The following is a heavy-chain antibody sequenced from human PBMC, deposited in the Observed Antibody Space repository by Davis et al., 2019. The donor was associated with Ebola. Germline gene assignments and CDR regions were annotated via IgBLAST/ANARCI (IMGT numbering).Heavy chain of an antibody. CDR2: ISGSGGST. CDR3: AKERTTVTTGPHDY. D-gene: IGHD4-17*01. Sequence: GESLKISCAASGFTFSSYAMSWVRQAPGKGLEWVSAISGSGGSTYYADSVKGRFTISRDNSKNTLYLQMNSLRAEDTAVYYCAKERTTVTTGPHDYWGQGTLVTVSS. V-gene: IGHV3-23*01. J-gene: IGHJ4*02. CDR1: GFTFSSYA.